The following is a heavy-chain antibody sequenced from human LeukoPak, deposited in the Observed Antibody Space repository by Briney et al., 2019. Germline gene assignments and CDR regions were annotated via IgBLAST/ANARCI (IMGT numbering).Heavy chain of an antibody. D-gene: IGHD3-10*01. J-gene: IGHJ6*03. CDR2: IYYSGST. V-gene: IGHV4-39*01. CDR3: ARRVGSYYYYMDV. Sequence: SETLSLTCTVSGGSISSSSYYWGWIRQPPGKGLEWIGSIYYSGSTYYNPSPKSRVTISVDTSKNQFSLKLSSVTAADTAVYYCARRVGSYYYYMDVWGKGTTVTVSS. CDR1: GGSISSSSYY.